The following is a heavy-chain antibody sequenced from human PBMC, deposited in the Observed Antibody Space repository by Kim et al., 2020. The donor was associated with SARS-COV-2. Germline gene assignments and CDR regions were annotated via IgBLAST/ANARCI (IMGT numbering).Heavy chain of an antibody. V-gene: IGHV4-34*01. CDR3: ARVHTVVVPAALKVWYFDL. J-gene: IGHJ2*01. Sequence: SETLSLTCAVYGGSFSGYYWSWIRQPPGKGLEWIGEINHSGSTNYNPSLKSRVTISVDTSKNQFSLKLSSVTAADTAVYYCARVHTVVVPAALKVWYFDLWGRGTLVTVSS. CDR1: GGSFSGYY. D-gene: IGHD2-2*01. CDR2: INHSGST.